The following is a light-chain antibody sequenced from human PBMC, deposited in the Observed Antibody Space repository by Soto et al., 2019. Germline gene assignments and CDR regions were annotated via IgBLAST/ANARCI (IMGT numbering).Light chain of an antibody. CDR3: CSYTTSNTRQIV. CDR2: DVS. J-gene: IGLJ1*01. Sequence: QSALTQPASETCSPGQSMTISCTGTSSDVGGYNYVSWYQQHPGKAPKFMIYDVSNRPSGVSNRFSGSKSGNTASLTISGLQAEDEADYYCCSYTTSNTRQIVFGTGTKVTVL. CDR1: SSDVGGYNY. V-gene: IGLV2-14*01.